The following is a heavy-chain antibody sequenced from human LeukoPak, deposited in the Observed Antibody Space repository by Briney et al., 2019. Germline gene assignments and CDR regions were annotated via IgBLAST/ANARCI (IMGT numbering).Heavy chain of an antibody. CDR1: GFTFSSYS. D-gene: IGHD6-19*01. CDR2: ISSSSSTI. CDR3: ASDRGWYRSPTDY. V-gene: IGHV3-48*01. Sequence: GGSLRLSCAASGFTFSSYSMNWVRQAPGKGLEWVSYISSSSSTIYYADSVKGRFTISRDNAKNSLYLQMNSLRAEDTAVYYCASDRGWYRSPTDYWGQGTLVTVSS. J-gene: IGHJ4*02.